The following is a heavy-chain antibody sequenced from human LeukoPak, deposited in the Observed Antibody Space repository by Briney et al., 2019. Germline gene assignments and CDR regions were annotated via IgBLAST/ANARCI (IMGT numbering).Heavy chain of an antibody. Sequence: SGPALVHPTTALTLTCTFSGFSLTTRGMRVSWIRQSPGKAPEWLALIDWEDNIYYTTSLRARLTISKDTSNNQAALTLTNVDPADTATYYCARTSHSGVWYDLDYWGQGTLVTVSS. CDR2: IDWEDNI. J-gene: IGHJ4*02. CDR1: GFSLTTRGMR. D-gene: IGHD6-19*01. CDR3: ARTSHSGVWYDLDY. V-gene: IGHV2-70*01.